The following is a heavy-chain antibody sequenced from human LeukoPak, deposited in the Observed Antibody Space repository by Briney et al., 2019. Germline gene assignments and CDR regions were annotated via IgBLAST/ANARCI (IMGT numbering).Heavy chain of an antibody. D-gene: IGHD6-6*01. CDR1: GFSFGSHA. V-gene: IGHV3-23*01. J-gene: IGHJ5*01. Sequence: GGSLRLSCATSGFSFGSHAMSWVRQAPGKGLEWVSSISAGGGGTSYADSVKGRITISRDNSKNTVYLQMNSLRAEDTAVYFCVKTFQYSSNWYDYWGQETLVTVSS. CDR2: ISAGGGGT. CDR3: VKTFQYSSNWYDY.